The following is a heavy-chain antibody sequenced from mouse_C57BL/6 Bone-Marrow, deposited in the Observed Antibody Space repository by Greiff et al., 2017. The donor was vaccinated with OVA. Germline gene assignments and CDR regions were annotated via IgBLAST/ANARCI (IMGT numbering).Heavy chain of an antibody. Sequence: EVQLVESGPGMVKPSQSLSLTCTVTGYSITSGYDWHWIRHFPGNKLEWMGYISYSGSTNYNPSLKSRISITHDTSKNHFFLKLNSVTTEDTATYYCARSTMVPYYAMDYWGQGTSVTVSS. CDR2: ISYSGST. J-gene: IGHJ4*01. D-gene: IGHD2-1*01. CDR1: GYSITSGYD. CDR3: ARSTMVPYYAMDY. V-gene: IGHV3-1*01.